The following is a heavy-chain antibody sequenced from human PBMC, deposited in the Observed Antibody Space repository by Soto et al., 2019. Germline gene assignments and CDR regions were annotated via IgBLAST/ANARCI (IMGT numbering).Heavy chain of an antibody. CDR2: INDKGDTT. J-gene: IGHJ4*02. D-gene: IGHD7-27*01. CDR3: GKGGWGSPFDY. CDR1: GFTFSSYA. V-gene: IGHV3-23*01. Sequence: GGSLRLSCVASGFTFSSYAMSWVRQAPGKGLEWVSTINDKGDTTYYADSVKGRLTISKDKSKNTVFLQMNSLRAEDTAMYYCGKGGWGSPFDYWGQGTLVTVSS.